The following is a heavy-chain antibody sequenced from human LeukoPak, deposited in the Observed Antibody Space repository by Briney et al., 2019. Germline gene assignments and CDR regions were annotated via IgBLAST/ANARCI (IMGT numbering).Heavy chain of an antibody. CDR2: IIPIFGTA. Sequence: GASVKVSCKASGGTFSSYAISWVRQAPGQGLEWMGGIIPIFGTANYAQKFQGRVTITADESTSTAYMELSSLRSEDTAVYYCARDGDPTHRKNYYGSGSYQFPDYWGQGTLVTVSS. CDR1: GGTFSSYA. CDR3: ARDGDPTHRKNYYGSGSYQFPDY. J-gene: IGHJ4*02. D-gene: IGHD3-10*01. V-gene: IGHV1-69*13.